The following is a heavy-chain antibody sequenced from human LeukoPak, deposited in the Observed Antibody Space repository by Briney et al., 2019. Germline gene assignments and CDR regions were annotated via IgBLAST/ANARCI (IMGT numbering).Heavy chain of an antibody. V-gene: IGHV3-33*01. CDR3: AGDLSIAVFDY. CDR2: IWYDGRNK. D-gene: IGHD6-19*01. J-gene: IGHJ4*02. CDR1: GFTFTSYG. Sequence: PGRSLRLSCAASGFTFTSYGMHWVRQAPGKGLEWVAVIWYDGRNKYYVDSVKGRFTISRENSKNTVYLQMNSLRAEDTAVYFCAGDLSIAVFDYWGQGTLVTVSS.